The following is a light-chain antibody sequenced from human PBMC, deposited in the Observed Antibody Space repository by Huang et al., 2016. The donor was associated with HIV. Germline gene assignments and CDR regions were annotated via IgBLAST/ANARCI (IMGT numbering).Light chain of an antibody. J-gene: IGKJ4*01. CDR1: QTIDRH. Sequence: IVLTQSPATLSWYLGARVPLYCRASQTIDRHVAWYQHKSGQPPRRLIYDASTRVTGITSKCRGGGSGTHFILSISRLEPDDCAVYYCQQRTSWPTCGGGTKVEIK. CDR2: DAS. V-gene: IGKV3-11*01. CDR3: QQRTSWPT.